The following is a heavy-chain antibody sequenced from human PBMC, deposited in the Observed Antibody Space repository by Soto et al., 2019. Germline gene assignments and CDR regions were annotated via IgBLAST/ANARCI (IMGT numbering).Heavy chain of an antibody. CDR3: ASSGSGSYHIDY. Sequence: PSETLSLTCAVSGGSISSSNWWSCVRQPPGKGLEWIGEIYHSGSTNYNPSLKSRVTISVDKSKNQFSLKLSSVTAADTAVYYCASSGSGSYHIDYWGQGTLVTVYS. D-gene: IGHD1-26*01. J-gene: IGHJ4*02. CDR2: IYHSGST. V-gene: IGHV4-4*02. CDR1: GGSISSSNW.